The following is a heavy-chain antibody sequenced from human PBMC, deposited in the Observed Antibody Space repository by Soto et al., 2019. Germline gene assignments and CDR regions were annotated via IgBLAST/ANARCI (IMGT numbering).Heavy chain of an antibody. CDR2: IYPGDSDT. J-gene: IGHJ6*02. V-gene: IGHV5-51*01. Sequence: GESLKISCKGSGYSFTSYWIGWVRQMPGKGLEWMGIIYPGDSDTRYSPSFQGQVTISADKSISTAYLQWSSLKASDTAMYYCARYSSSSGYYYYYGMDVWGQGTTVTVSS. CDR3: ARYSSSSGYYYYYGMDV. D-gene: IGHD6-6*01. CDR1: GYSFTSYW.